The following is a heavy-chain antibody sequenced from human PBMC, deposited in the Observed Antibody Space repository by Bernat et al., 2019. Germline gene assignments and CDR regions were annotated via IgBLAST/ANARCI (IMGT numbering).Heavy chain of an antibody. J-gene: IGHJ3*02. V-gene: IGHV3-66*01. Sequence: EVQLLESGGGLVQPGGSLRLSCAASGFTVSSNYMSWVRQAPGKGLEWVSVIYSGGSAYYADSVRGRFTISRDHSKNTLFLQINSLRAEETPVYYCAGSGTTVTTSDAFDIWGQGTMVTVSS. CDR1: GFTVSSNY. CDR2: IYSGGSA. D-gene: IGHD4-17*01. CDR3: AGSGTTVTTSDAFDI.